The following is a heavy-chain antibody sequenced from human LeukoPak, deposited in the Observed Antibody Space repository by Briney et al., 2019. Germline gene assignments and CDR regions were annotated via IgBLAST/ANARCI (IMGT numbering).Heavy chain of an antibody. CDR2: IRSNTDGGTS. V-gene: IGHV3-15*01. J-gene: IGHJ4*02. CDR3: LRTT. D-gene: IGHD1-14*01. CDR1: GFTFSNAW. Sequence: GGSLRLSCTASGFTFSNAWMSWVRQAPGKGLEWVGRIRSNTDGGTSDYAAPVKGRFTISRDDSKNTLYLQMNSLKIEDTAVYYCLRTTGGQGTLVTVSS.